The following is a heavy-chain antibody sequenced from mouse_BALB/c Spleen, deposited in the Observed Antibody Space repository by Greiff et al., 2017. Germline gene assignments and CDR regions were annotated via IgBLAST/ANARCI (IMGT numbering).Heavy chain of an antibody. V-gene: IGHV1-9*01. CDR3: ARDYGSTYWYFDV. Sequence: VQLQQSGAELMKPGASVKISCKATCYTFSSYWIEWVKQRPGHGLEWIGEILPGSGSTNYNEKFKGKATFTADTSSNTAYMQLSSLTSEDSAVYYCARDYGSTYWYFDVWGAGTTVTVSS. D-gene: IGHD1-1*01. CDR2: ILPGSGST. CDR1: CYTFSSYW. J-gene: IGHJ1*01.